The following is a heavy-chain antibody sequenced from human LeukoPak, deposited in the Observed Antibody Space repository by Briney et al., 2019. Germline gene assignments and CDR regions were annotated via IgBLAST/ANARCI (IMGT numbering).Heavy chain of an antibody. D-gene: IGHD2-21*02. J-gene: IGHJ6*02. CDR1: GFTFSTYW. Sequence: GGSLRLSCAASGFTFSTYWMSWVRQAPGKGLEWVANINQDGKKRYYVDSVKGRFTISRDNAKNTLYLQMNSLRAEDTAVYYCSRDSLSSCGGDCYSGLDVWGQGTTVTVSS. CDR3: SRDSLSSCGGDCYSGLDV. V-gene: IGHV3-7*01. CDR2: INQDGKKR.